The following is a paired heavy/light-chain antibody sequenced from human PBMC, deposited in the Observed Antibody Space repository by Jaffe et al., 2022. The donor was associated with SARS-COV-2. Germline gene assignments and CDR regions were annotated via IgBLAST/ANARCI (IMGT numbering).Light chain of an antibody. CDR1: QSVLYSSNNKNY. Sequence: DIVMTQSPDSLAVSLGERATINCKSSQSVLYSSNNKNYLAWYQQKPGQPPKLLIYWASTRESGVPDRFSGSGSGTHFTLTISSLQAEDVAVYYCQQYSSTPRTFGQGTKVEIK. CDR2: WAS. V-gene: IGKV4-1*01. CDR3: QQYSSTPRT. J-gene: IGKJ1*01.
Heavy chain of an antibody. CDR1: GYTFTNYA. V-gene: IGHV7-4-1*02. CDR3: AKRGDYGEYFDY. Sequence: QVQLVQSGSELEKPGASVKVSCKASGYTFTNYAMNWVRQAPGQGLEWVGWINTNTGSPTYAQGFTGRFVFSLDTSVSTAYLQISSLKAEDTAVYYCAKRGDYGEYFDYWGQGTLVTVSS. D-gene: IGHD4-17*01. CDR2: INTNTGSP. J-gene: IGHJ4*02.